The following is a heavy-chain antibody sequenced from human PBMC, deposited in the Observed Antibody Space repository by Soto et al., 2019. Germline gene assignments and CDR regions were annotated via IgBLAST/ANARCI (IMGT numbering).Heavy chain of an antibody. CDR1: GYSFSNHW. J-gene: IGHJ4*02. V-gene: IGHV5-10-1*01. CDR2: IGPTDSDP. CDR3: ARHALGSSGWHYLDY. Sequence: EVQLVQSGAEVKKPGESLRISCQGSGYSFSNHWVTWVRQMPGGGLEWMGKIGPTDSDPKYSPSLQGHVTMSFDTSISTAYLQWRTLKASDTAMYYCARHALGSSGWHYLDYWGQGTLVTVSS. D-gene: IGHD6-19*01.